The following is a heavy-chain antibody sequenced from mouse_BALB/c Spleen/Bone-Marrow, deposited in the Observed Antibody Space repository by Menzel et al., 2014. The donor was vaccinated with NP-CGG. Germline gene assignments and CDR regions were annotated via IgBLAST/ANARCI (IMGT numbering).Heavy chain of an antibody. CDR1: GFTFSSFA. Sequence: DVKLQESGGGLVQPGGSRKLSCAASGFTFSSFAMHWFRQAPEKGLEWVAYISSGSSTIYYADTVTGRFTISRDNPKNTLFLQMTSLRSEDTAMYYCARSGSSSGYFDYWGQGTTLTVSS. V-gene: IGHV5-17*02. CDR3: ARSGSSSGYFDY. CDR2: ISSGSSTI. D-gene: IGHD1-1*01. J-gene: IGHJ2*01.